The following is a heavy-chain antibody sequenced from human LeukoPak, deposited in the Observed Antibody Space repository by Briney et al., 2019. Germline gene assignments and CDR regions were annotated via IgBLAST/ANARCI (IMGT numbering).Heavy chain of an antibody. J-gene: IGHJ4*02. Sequence: QPGRSLRLSCAASGFTFSSYAMSWVRQAPGKGLEWVSVISGSGGSTYHADSVKGRFTISRDSSKNTLYLQMNSLRVEDTAIYFCARGGRKNYGDYMTDFYYWGQGTLVTVSS. D-gene: IGHD4-17*01. V-gene: IGHV3-23*01. CDR1: GFTFSSYA. CDR2: ISGSGGST. CDR3: ARGGRKNYGDYMTDFYY.